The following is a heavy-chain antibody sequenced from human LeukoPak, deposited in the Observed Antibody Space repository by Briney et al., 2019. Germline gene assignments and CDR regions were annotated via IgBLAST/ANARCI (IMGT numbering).Heavy chain of an antibody. D-gene: IGHD2-15*01. Sequence: GGSLRLSCAASGFTFSNYWMHWVRQAPGKGLVWVSRINSDGSSTSYADSVKGRFTISRDNAKNTLYLQMNSLRAEDTAVYYCASDAGSGPLPRDAFDIWGQGTMVTVSS. CDR3: ASDAGSGPLPRDAFDI. CDR2: INSDGSST. V-gene: IGHV3-74*01. J-gene: IGHJ3*02. CDR1: GFTFSNYW.